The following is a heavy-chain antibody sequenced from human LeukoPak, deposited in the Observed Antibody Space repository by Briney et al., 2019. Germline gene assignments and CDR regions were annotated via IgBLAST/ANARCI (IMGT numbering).Heavy chain of an antibody. Sequence: GASVKVSCKASGYTFTSYYMHWVRQAPGQGLEWMGIINPSGGSTSYAQKFQGRVTMTRDTSTGTVYMELSSLRSEDTAVYYCARDRDSMVRGAHNWFAPWGQGTLVTVSS. D-gene: IGHD3-10*01. V-gene: IGHV1-46*01. CDR3: ARDRDSMVRGAHNWFAP. CDR2: INPSGGST. CDR1: GYTFTSYY. J-gene: IGHJ5*02.